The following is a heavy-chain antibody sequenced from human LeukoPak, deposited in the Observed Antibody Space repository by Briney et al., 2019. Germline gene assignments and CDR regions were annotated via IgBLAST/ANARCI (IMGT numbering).Heavy chain of an antibody. CDR2: ISGDGRTT. J-gene: IGHJ4*02. Sequence: RAGRPLRLSCVASGFTFSTYGIHWVRQAPGKGLEWLAVISGDGRTTYYADSVKGRFTISRDNSRNTLYLQMNSLRVDDTAMYYCGASYWGQGTLVTVP. CDR3: GASY. CDR1: GFTFSTYG. D-gene: IGHD3-16*01. V-gene: IGHV3-30*03.